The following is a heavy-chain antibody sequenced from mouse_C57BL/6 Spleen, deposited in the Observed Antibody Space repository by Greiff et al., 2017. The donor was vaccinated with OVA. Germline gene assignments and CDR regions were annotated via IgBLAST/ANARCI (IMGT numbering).Heavy chain of an antibody. D-gene: IGHD1-1*01. CDR2: INPNNGGT. Sequence: EVQLQQSGPELVKPGASVKISCKASGYTFTDYYMNWVKQSHGKSLEWIGDINPNNGGTSYNQKFKGKATLTVDKSSSTAYMELRSLTSEDSAVYYCASQGEKYYGSSYYFDYWGQGTTLTVSS. CDR3: ASQGEKYYGSSYYFDY. J-gene: IGHJ2*01. V-gene: IGHV1-26*01. CDR1: GYTFTDYY.